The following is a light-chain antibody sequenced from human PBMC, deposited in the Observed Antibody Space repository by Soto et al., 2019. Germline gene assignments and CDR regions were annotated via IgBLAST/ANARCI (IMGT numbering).Light chain of an antibody. J-gene: IGLJ1*01. CDR2: DVS. V-gene: IGLV2-14*01. Sequence: QSVLTQPASVSESPGQSITISCTGTSSDVGGYNYVSWYQQHPGKAPKLMIYDVSNRPSGVSNRFSGSKSGNTASLTISGLQAEDEDDYYCISYTSSSTRVFGTGTKLTVL. CDR1: SSDVGGYNY. CDR3: ISYTSSSTRV.